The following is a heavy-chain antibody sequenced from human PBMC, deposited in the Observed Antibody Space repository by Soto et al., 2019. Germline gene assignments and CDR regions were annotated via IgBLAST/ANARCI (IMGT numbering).Heavy chain of an antibody. CDR2: IYPGDSDT. D-gene: IGHD2-2*01. V-gene: IGHV5-51*01. Sequence: GESLKISCMGSGFTFTNYWIAWVRQMPGKGLGWMGIIYPGDSDTSYSPSFQGRVTISADKSINTAYLQWSSLKASDTAMYYCAKHEGYCSTTTCSNFDYWGQGTLVTVSS. CDR1: GFTFTNYW. CDR3: AKHEGYCSTTTCSNFDY. J-gene: IGHJ4*02.